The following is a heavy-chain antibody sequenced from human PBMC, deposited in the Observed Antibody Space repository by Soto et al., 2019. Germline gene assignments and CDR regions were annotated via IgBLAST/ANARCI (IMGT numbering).Heavy chain of an antibody. CDR3: ARDPDSSYSGYDSVMDV. Sequence: GGSLRLSCAASGFTFSSYSMNWVRQAPGKGLEWVSYISSSSSTIYYADSVKGRFTISRDNAKNSLYLQMNSLRAEDTAVYYCARDPDSSYSGYDSVMDVWGKGTTVTVSS. D-gene: IGHD5-12*01. V-gene: IGHV3-48*01. CDR1: GFTFSSYS. J-gene: IGHJ6*03. CDR2: ISSSSSTI.